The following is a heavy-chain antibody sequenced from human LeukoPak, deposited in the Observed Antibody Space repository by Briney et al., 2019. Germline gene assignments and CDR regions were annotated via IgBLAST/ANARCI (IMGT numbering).Heavy chain of an antibody. Sequence: PSQTLSLTCTVSGVSISSGSYYWSWIRQPAGKGLEWIGRIYTSGSTNYNPSLKSRVTISVDTSKNQFSLKLSSVTAADTAVYYCARDLGDYSLDYWGQGTLVTVSS. CDR1: GVSISSGSYY. CDR2: IYTSGST. J-gene: IGHJ4*02. V-gene: IGHV4-61*02. D-gene: IGHD2-15*01. CDR3: ARDLGDYSLDY.